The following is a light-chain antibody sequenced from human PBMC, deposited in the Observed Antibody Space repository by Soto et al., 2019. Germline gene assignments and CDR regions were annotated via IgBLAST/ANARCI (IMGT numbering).Light chain of an antibody. CDR2: AAS. CDR1: QGISNF. V-gene: IGKV1-9*01. CDR3: QQYGSSGT. J-gene: IGKJ1*01. Sequence: IQLTQSPSSLSASVGDRVTITCRASQGISNFLAWYKQKPGKAPKLLIYAASTLQSGVPSRFSGSGSGTDFTLTISRLEPEDFAVYYCQQYGSSGTFGQGTKVDIK.